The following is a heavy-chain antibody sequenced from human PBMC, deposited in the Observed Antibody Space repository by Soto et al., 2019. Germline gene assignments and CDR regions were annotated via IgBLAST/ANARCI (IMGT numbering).Heavy chain of an antibody. CDR1: GYTFTSCS. CDR2: INPSGGST. Sequence: SSEASGYTFTSCSLHWLRQAPKQGLEWMGIINPSGGSTSYAQKFQGRVTMTRDTSTSTVYMELSSLRSEDTAVYYCAREYHPGYYDSSDQREADVWVQGTTVTVSS. J-gene: IGHJ6*01. CDR3: AREYHPGYYDSSDQREADV. D-gene: IGHD3-22*01. V-gene: IGHV1-46*01.